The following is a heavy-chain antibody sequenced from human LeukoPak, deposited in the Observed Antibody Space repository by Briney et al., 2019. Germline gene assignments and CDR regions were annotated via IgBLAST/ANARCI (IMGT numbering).Heavy chain of an antibody. D-gene: IGHD5-18*01. V-gene: IGHV4-39*07. CDR3: ARGRGYSYAFDP. Sequence: PSETLSLTCTVSGGSISGSSYYWGWIRQPPGKGLEWIGSIYYSGSACYNPSLKSRVTMSVDTSKNQLSLKLSSVTAADTAVYYCARGRGYSYAFDPWGQGTLVTVSS. J-gene: IGHJ5*02. CDR2: IYYSGSA. CDR1: GGSISGSSYY.